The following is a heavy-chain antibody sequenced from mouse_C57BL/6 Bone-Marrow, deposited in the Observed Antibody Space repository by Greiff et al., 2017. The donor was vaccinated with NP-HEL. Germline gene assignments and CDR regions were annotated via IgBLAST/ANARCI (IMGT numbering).Heavy chain of an antibody. CDR1: GYSFTSYY. CDR2: IYPGSGNT. D-gene: IGHD2-10*01. CDR3: ARRALLRAWFAY. V-gene: IGHV1-66*01. J-gene: IGHJ3*01. Sequence: QVQLQQSGPELVKPGASVKISCKASGYSFTSYYIHWVKQRPGQGLEWIGWIYPGSGNTKYNEKFKGKATLMADTSSSTAYMQLSSLTSEDSAVYYCARRALLRAWFAYWGQGTLVTVSA.